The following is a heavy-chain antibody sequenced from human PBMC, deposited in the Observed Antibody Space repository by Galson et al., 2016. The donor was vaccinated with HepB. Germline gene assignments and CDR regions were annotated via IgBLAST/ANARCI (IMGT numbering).Heavy chain of an antibody. CDR2: VSWDATTI. V-gene: IGHV3-43*01. Sequence: SLRLSCAASGFTFDDYGLSWVRQAPGKGLEWVSLVSWDATTIYYADSVKGRFTISRDNSKNSLYLQMNRLTSEDTALYYCARETTIWGNGFQYWGQGTLVTVSS. D-gene: IGHD4-23*01. CDR1: GFTFDDYG. CDR3: ARETTIWGNGFQY. J-gene: IGHJ4*02.